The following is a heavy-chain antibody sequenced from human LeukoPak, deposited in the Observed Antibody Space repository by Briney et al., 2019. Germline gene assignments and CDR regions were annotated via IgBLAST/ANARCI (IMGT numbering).Heavy chain of an antibody. D-gene: IGHD1-26*01. CDR3: ARGKWELLSHYWCFDL. V-gene: IGHV6-1*01. J-gene: IGHJ2*01. Sequence: SQTLSLTCAISGDSVSSNSAAWNWIRQSPSRGLEWLGRTYYRSKWYNDYAVSVKSRITINPDTSKNQFSLQLNSVTPEDTAVFYCARGKWELLSHYWCFDLWGRGTLVTVSS. CDR1: GDSVSSNSAA. CDR2: TYYRSKWYN.